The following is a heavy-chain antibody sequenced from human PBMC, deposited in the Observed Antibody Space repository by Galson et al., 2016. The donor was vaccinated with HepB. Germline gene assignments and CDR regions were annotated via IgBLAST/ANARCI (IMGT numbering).Heavy chain of an antibody. CDR2: ISANGITT. J-gene: IGHJ4*02. D-gene: IGHD5-18*01. CDR1: GFKLSHYA. CDR3: AKDYSRAMVPLGF. Sequence: LRLSCAASGFKLSHYAMHWVRQGPDKGLEWVSAISANGITTYYVDSVKGRFTISRDNSKNTLYLQVSSLRAEDTAVYYCAKDYSRAMVPLGFWGQGTLLTVSS. V-gene: IGHV3-23*01.